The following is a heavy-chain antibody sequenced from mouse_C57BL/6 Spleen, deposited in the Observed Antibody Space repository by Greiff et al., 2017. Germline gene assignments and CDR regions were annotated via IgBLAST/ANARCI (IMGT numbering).Heavy chain of an antibody. CDR3: AYSNCLDY. CDR1: GYTFTSYW. D-gene: IGHD2-5*01. CDR2: IDPSDSET. Sequence: QVQLQQPGAELVRPGSSVKLSCKASGYTFTSYWMHWVKQRPRQGLEWIGNIDPSDSETTYNQKFKDKATLTVDKSSSTAYMQLSSQTSEYSAVYYCAYSNCLDYWGQGTLVTVSA. V-gene: IGHV1-52*01. J-gene: IGHJ3*01.